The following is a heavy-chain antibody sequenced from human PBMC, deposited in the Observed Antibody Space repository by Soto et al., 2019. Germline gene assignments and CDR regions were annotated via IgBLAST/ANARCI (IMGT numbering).Heavy chain of an antibody. Sequence: ASVKVSCKASGYTFSSSIISWVRQAPGQGLEWMGWISVYSGHTNYAPKFQGRVTVTTDTSTSTANMELRSLRSDDTAVYYCAPSPMAARYGNWFDRWGHGTLVTVSS. CDR2: ISVYSGHT. J-gene: IGHJ5*02. V-gene: IGHV1-18*04. D-gene: IGHD5-18*01. CDR3: APSPMAARYGNWFDR. CDR1: GYTFSSSI.